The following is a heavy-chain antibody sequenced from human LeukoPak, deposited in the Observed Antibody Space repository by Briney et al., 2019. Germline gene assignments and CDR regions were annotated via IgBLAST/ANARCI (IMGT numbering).Heavy chain of an antibody. CDR1: GYTFTSYG. V-gene: IGHV1-18*01. D-gene: IGHD5-18*01. Sequence: ASVKVSCKASGYTFTSYGISWVRQAPGQGLEWMGWISAYNGNTNYAQKLQGRVTMTTDTSTSTAYMELRSLRSDNTAVYYCASTSTPDTAMVNFDYWGQGTLVTVSS. CDR2: ISAYNGNT. J-gene: IGHJ4*02. CDR3: ASTSTPDTAMVNFDY.